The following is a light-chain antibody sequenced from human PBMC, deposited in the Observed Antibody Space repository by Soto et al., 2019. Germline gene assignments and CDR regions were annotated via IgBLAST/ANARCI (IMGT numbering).Light chain of an antibody. J-gene: IGLJ3*02. CDR1: SGHSSYI. V-gene: IGLV4-60*02. Sequence: QSVLTQSSSASASLGSSVKLTCTLSSGHSSYIIALHQQQPGKAPRYLMKLEGSGSYNKGSGVPDRFSGSSSGADRYLTISNLQFEDEADYYCDTWDSNPHKVFGGGTKLTVL. CDR2: LEGSGSY. CDR3: DTWDSNPHKV.